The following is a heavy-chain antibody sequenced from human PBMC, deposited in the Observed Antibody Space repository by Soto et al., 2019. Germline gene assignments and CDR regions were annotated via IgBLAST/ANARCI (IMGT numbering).Heavy chain of an antibody. CDR2: ISKGDYT. CDR1: GFAFNNYG. V-gene: IGHV3-21*01. D-gene: IGHD2-2*01. Sequence: GGSLRLSCTVSGFAFNNYGINWVRQAPGKGLEWVSSISKGDYTYYSDSVKGRFTISRDNAKNSVSLQMNPLRVEDTAVYYCAREDSIIIPAVSDFWGQGTLVTVSS. CDR3: AREDSIIIPAVSDF. J-gene: IGHJ4*02.